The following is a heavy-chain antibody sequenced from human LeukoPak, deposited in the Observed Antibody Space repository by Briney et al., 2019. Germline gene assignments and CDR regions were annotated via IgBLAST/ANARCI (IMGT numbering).Heavy chain of an antibody. CDR3: APLIGAHFDY. D-gene: IGHD3-10*01. Sequence: GASVKVSCKTSGYTFTKHPMHWVRQAPGQRLEWMGWINTDNGNTKYSEKFQGRVAITRDTSASTAYMELNSLTSGDTALYYCAPLIGAHFDYWGQGTLVTVSS. J-gene: IGHJ4*02. CDR1: GYTFTKHP. V-gene: IGHV1-3*04. CDR2: INTDNGNT.